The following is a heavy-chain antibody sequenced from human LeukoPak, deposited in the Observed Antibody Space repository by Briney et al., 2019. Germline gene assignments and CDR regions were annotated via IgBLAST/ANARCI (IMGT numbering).Heavy chain of an antibody. D-gene: IGHD6-19*01. J-gene: IGHJ4*02. V-gene: IGHV3-21*04. CDR1: GYTFSSYS. Sequence: GGSLRLSCAASGYTFSSYSLNWVRQAPGKEPEWVSSITTNSDPFYADSVKGRFTVSRDNAKNSLYLQMNDLRAEDTALYYCARVRGGWYEDYWGQGTLVTVS. CDR2: ITTNSDP. CDR3: ARVRGGWYEDY.